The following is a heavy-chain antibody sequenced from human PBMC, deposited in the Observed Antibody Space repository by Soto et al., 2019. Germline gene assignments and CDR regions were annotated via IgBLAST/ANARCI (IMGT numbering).Heavy chain of an antibody. D-gene: IGHD2-15*01. Sequence: SETLSLTCTVSGAYMRNYYYYWSWVRQNPGKDLEWIGHMHHSGRTHYNPSLKSRVAISVDTSKNQFSLYLNSVTAADTAVYYCAKWVEVSLDYFXSWGQGTPVXVSS. CDR2: MHHSGRT. CDR1: GAYMRNYYYY. J-gene: IGHJ4*02. CDR3: AKWVEVSLDYFXS. V-gene: IGHV4-31*03.